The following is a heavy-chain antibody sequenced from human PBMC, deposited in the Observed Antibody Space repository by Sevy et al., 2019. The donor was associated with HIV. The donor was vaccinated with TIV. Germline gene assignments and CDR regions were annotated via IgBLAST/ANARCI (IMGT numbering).Heavy chain of an antibody. D-gene: IGHD6-6*01. V-gene: IGHV3-7*03. Sequence: GGSLRLSCAASGFNFNDYWMNWVRQAPGKGLEWVANLNQDGSATYYVDSAKGRFTISRDNAKNSLYLQMNSLRADDTAVYYCARDSPPYTSTFSSSYVWGQGTLVTVSS. CDR2: LNQDGSAT. CDR3: ARDSPPYTSTFSSSYV. CDR1: GFNFNDYW. J-gene: IGHJ4*02.